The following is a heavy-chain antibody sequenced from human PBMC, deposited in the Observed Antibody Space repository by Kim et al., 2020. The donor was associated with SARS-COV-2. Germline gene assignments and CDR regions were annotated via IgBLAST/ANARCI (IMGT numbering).Heavy chain of an antibody. CDR3: ARALTGNTKRAFDI. Sequence: GESLRLSCEASGFTFSDYYMTWIRQPPGKGLEWISYLSSGGSPIYYADSVRGRFTISRDNAKNSLCLQMNSLRAEDTAVYYCARALTGNTKRAFDIWGRGTMVTVSS. CDR1: GFTFSDYY. V-gene: IGHV3-11*01. J-gene: IGHJ3*02. CDR2: LSSGGSPI.